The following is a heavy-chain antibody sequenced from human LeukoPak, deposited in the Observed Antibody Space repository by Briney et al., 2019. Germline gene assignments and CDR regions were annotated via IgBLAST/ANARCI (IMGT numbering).Heavy chain of an antibody. CDR2: IIPIFGTA. V-gene: IGHV1-69*13. D-gene: IGHD2-2*02. Sequence: SVKVSCKASGGTFSSYAISWVRQAPGQGLEWMGGIIPIFGTANYAQKFQGRVTITADESTSTAYMQLSSLRSEDTAVYYCARAKDIVVVPAAIPENWFDPWGQGTLVTVSS. J-gene: IGHJ5*02. CDR3: ARAKDIVVVPAAIPENWFDP. CDR1: GGTFSSYA.